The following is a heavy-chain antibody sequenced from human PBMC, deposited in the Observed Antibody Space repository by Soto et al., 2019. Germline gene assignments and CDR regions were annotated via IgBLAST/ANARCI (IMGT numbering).Heavy chain of an antibody. CDR3: AKGGQLLSEGGGY. V-gene: IGHV3-9*01. D-gene: IGHD2-2*01. CDR2: ISWNRGSI. J-gene: IGHJ4*02. CDR1: GFTFDDYA. Sequence: EVQLVESGGGLVQPGRSLRLSCAASGFTFDDYAMHWVRQAPGKGLEWVSGISWNRGSIGYVDSVKGRFTISRDNAKNSLYLQMNSLRAEDTALYYCAKGGQLLSEGGGYWGQGTLVTVSS.